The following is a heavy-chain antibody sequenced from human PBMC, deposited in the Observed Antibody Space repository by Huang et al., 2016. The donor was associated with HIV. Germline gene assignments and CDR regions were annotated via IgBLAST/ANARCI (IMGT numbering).Heavy chain of an antibody. CDR2: IWSYSGVT. D-gene: IGHD2-2*01. J-gene: IGHJ3*02. CDR1: GSTFTRYG. CDR3: ARDSPLLGVGIVVVPTAPNAFDI. Sequence: QVQLVQSGVEVKKPGASVKVSCKASGSTFTRYGISWVRQAPGQGLGGMGGIWSYSGVTKYAQNVQGRVTRTTDKSTSTAYMELRSLRSDDTAVYYCARDSPLLGVGIVVVPTAPNAFDIWGQGTMVTVSS. V-gene: IGHV1-18*01.